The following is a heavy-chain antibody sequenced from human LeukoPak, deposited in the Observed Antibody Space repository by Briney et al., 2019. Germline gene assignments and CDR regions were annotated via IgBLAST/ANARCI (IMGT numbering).Heavy chain of an antibody. CDR2: IRQDGNEK. Sequence: GGSLRLSCVASGFTFSNYWMSWVRQAPGKGLEWVANIRQDGNEKYYVGSVRGRFTISRDNAKNSLYLQMNSLRAEDTAVYYCARHYDILTGTFPYYWGQGTLVTVSS. J-gene: IGHJ4*02. CDR1: GFTFSNYW. V-gene: IGHV3-7*03. CDR3: ARHYDILTGTFPYY. D-gene: IGHD3-9*01.